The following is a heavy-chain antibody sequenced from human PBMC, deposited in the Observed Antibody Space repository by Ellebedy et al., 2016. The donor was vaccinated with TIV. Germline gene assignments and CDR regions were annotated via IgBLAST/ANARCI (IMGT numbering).Heavy chain of an antibody. CDR1: GYTFTDSY. D-gene: IGHD3-10*02. J-gene: IGHJ5*02. CDR3: ARVTYTIFPNHPESVCCVDP. CDR2: INPNSAAT. Sequence: AASVTVSCKASGYTFTDSYMHWVRHAPRQGLERMGWINPNSAATTYAPLFQGRVTMTRDTSINTAYMGLSRLTSDDTAIYSCARVTYTIFPNHPESVCCVDPWGQGTLVTVSS. V-gene: IGHV1-2*02.